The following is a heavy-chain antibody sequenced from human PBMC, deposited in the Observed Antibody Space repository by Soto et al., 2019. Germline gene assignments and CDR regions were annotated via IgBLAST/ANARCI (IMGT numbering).Heavy chain of an antibody. Sequence: ASVKVSCKASGFTFITYDFSWVRQAAGQGLEWMGWMNPNNGNAGFAQRFQGRVTLTRDTSTSTVYMELTRLRSDDTGVYYCAREPKESFFFDFWGQGAQVTVS. V-gene: IGHV1-8*01. CDR2: MNPNNGNA. CDR3: AREPKESFFFDF. J-gene: IGHJ4*02. D-gene: IGHD3-3*01. CDR1: GFTFITYD.